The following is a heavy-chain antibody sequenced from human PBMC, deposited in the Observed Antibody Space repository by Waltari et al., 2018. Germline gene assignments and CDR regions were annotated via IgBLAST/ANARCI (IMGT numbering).Heavy chain of an antibody. J-gene: IGHJ6*02. CDR3: AKAGGNTMVQGVMDV. CDR2: IYPGDTDT. Sequence: EVQLVQSGAEVKKPGESLKISCKGSGYSFTSYWIGWVRQLPGKGLEWMGIIYPGDTDTRYSPSVQGQVTIPADKSIRTAYLKWSSLKASDTAMYYCAKAGGNTMVQGVMDVWGQGTTVTVSS. V-gene: IGHV5-51*03. CDR1: GYSFTSYW. D-gene: IGHD3-10*01.